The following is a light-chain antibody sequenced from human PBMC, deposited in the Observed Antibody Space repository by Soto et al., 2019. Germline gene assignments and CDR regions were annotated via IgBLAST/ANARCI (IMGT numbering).Light chain of an antibody. CDR3: QSYDSSLSGVV. V-gene: IGLV1-40*01. Sequence: QSVLTQPTSVSGAPGQRVTISCTGSSSNIGAGYDVHWYQQLPRTAPKLLIYGNINRPSGVPDRFSGSKSGTSASLAITGLQAEDEADYYCQSYDSSLSGVVFGGGTKLTVL. J-gene: IGLJ2*01. CDR1: SSNIGAGYD. CDR2: GNI.